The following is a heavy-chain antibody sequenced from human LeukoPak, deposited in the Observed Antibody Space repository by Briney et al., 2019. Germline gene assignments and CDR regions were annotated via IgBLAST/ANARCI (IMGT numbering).Heavy chain of an antibody. J-gene: IGHJ6*03. CDR3: ARVKMGATINDYYYYYMDV. D-gene: IGHD1-26*01. Sequence: GGSLRLSCAASGFNVTTNYMSWVRQAPGKGLEHVSAIISNGGSTHYTDSVKGRFSISRDNSKNTVYLQMGSLRPEDMAVYYCARVKMGATINDYYYYYMDVWGRGTTVTVSS. CDR1: GFNVTTNY. CDR2: IISNGGST. V-gene: IGHV3-64*02.